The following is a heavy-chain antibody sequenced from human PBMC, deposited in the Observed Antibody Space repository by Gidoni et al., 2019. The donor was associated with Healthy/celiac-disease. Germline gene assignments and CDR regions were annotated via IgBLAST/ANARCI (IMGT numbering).Heavy chain of an antibody. V-gene: IGHV3-53*01. CDR2: IYSVGSP. D-gene: IGHD2-2*01. CDR1: GFTVSSNS. CDR3: ASTLSQRKYFQH. J-gene: IGHJ1*01. Sequence: EVQLVESGGGLIQPGGSLRRSCAASGFTVSSNSMSWVRPAPGKGLEWVSVIYSVGSPYSADSVKGRFPISRDNSKNPLYLQMNSLRAEDTAVYYCASTLSQRKYFQHWGQGTLVTVSS.